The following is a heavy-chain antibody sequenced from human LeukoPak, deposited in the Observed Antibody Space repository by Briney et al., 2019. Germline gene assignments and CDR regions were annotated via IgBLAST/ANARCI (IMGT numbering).Heavy chain of an antibody. J-gene: IGHJ4*02. V-gene: IGHV3-74*01. CDR2: INSDGSST. CDR3: ARGGELEPVDY. Sequence: SGGSLRLSCAASGFTFSSYWTHWVRQAPGKGLVWVSRINSDGSSTSYADSVKGRFTISRDNAKNSLYLQMNSLRAEDTALYYCARGGELEPVDYWGQGTLVTVSS. CDR1: GFTFSSYW. D-gene: IGHD3-16*01.